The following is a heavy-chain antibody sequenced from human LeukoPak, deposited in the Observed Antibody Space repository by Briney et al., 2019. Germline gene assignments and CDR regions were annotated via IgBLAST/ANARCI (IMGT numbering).Heavy chain of an antibody. CDR2: IYSDGNTT. CDR3: ERKKGGGTYYYDSSGYDY. V-gene: IGHV3-74*01. CDR1: GFTFNSYW. D-gene: IGHD3-22*01. J-gene: IGHJ4*02. Sequence: PGGSLRLSCAASGFTFNSYWMHWVRQAPGKGLVWVSRIYSDGNTTNYADSVKGRFTITRKNAKNTLYLQMNSLRAEDTAVYYCERKKGGGTYYYDSSGYDYWGQGTLVTVSS.